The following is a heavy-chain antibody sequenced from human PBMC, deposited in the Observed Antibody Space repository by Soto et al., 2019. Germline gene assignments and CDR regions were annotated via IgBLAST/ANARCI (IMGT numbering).Heavy chain of an antibody. CDR3: TTGTTTIIRVDY. Sequence: GGSLRLSCTASGFTFSNAWMSWVRQAPGKGLEWVGRIKSKTDGGATDYAAPVKGRFSISRDDSKTTLFLQMKSLKTEDTAVYYCTTGTTTIIRVDYWGQGTLVTVSS. J-gene: IGHJ4*02. CDR2: IKSKTDGGAT. CDR1: GFTFSNAW. D-gene: IGHD3-10*01. V-gene: IGHV3-15*01.